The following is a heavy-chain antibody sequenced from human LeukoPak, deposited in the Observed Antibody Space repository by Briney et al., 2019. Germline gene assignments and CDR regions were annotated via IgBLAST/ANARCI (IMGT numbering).Heavy chain of an antibody. D-gene: IGHD1-7*01. CDR1: GFTFADYA. CDR3: ARLNGYNWNYYFDY. V-gene: IGHV3-20*04. CDR2: INWDAGSP. Sequence: PGGSLRLSCAASGFTFADYAMSWARQAPGKGLEWVSGINWDAGSPDYVDSVRGRFTISRDNAKNSLYLQMNSLRAEDSGFYYCARLNGYNWNYYFDYWGQGTLVTVSS. J-gene: IGHJ4*02.